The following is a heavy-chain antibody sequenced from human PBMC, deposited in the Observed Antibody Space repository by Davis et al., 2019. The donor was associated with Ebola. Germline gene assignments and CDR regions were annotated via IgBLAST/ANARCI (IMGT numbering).Heavy chain of an antibody. CDR2: IYPGDSDT. CDR3: ARPMVQGDFYYYYGMDV. CDR1: GYDFTSYW. Sequence: GESLKISCQASGYDFTSYWIGWVRQMPGKGLEWMGIIYPGDSDTRYSPSFQGQVTISADKSISTAYLQWSSLKASDTAMYYCARPMVQGDFYYYYGMDVWGQGTTVTVSS. D-gene: IGHD3-10*01. V-gene: IGHV5-51*01. J-gene: IGHJ6*02.